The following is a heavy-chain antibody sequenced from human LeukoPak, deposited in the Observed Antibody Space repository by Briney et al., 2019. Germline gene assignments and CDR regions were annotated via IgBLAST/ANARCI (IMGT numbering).Heavy chain of an antibody. D-gene: IGHD6-19*01. J-gene: IGHJ4*02. Sequence: SETLSLTCTVSGYSISSGYYWGWIRQPPGKGLEWIGSIYHSGSTYYNPSLKSRVTISVDTSKNQFSLKLSSVTAADTAVYYCARDRAIAVAGEFDYWGQGTLVTVSS. CDR1: GYSISSGYY. V-gene: IGHV4-38-2*02. CDR2: IYHSGST. CDR3: ARDRAIAVAGEFDY.